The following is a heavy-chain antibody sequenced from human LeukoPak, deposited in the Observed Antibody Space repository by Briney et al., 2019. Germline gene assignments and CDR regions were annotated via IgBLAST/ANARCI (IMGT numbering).Heavy chain of an antibody. CDR2: ISGSGGST. CDR3: AKDQLLWFGESYTFSY. J-gene: IGHJ4*02. D-gene: IGHD3-10*01. V-gene: IGHV3-23*01. Sequence: GGSLRLSCAASGFTFSHYAMGWVRQAPGKGLEWVSAISGSGGSTYYADSVKGRFTISRDNSKNTLYLQMNSLRAEDTAVYYCAKDQLLWFGESYTFSYWGQGTLVTVSS. CDR1: GFTFSHYA.